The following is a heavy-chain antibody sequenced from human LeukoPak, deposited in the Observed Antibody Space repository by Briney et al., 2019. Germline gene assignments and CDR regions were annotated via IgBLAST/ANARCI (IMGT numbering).Heavy chain of an antibody. J-gene: IGHJ4*02. CDR1: GFTFSSYW. D-gene: IGHD5-24*01. Sequence: GGSLRLSCAASGFTFSSYWMHWVRQAPGKGLVWVSRINSAGSITNYADSVRGRFTVSRDNAKNTLYLQLNSLAIEDTAVYYCLRGADGYGVFDYWGQGSLVTVSA. CDR2: INSAGSIT. V-gene: IGHV3-74*01. CDR3: LRGADGYGVFDY.